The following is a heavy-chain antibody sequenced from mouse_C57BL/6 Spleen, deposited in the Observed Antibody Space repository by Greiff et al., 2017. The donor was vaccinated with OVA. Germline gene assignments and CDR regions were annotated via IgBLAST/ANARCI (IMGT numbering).Heavy chain of an antibody. CDR1: GYTFTDYY. D-gene: IGHD4-1*01. CDR2: IYPGSGNT. J-gene: IGHJ2*01. CDR3: ARSNWDIDY. V-gene: IGHV1-76*01. Sequence: QVQLKESGAELVRPGASVKLSCKASGYTFTDYYINWVKQRPGQGLEWIARIYPGSGNTYYNEKFKGKATLTAEKSSSTAYMQLSSLTSEDSAVYFCARSNWDIDYWGQGTTLTVSS.